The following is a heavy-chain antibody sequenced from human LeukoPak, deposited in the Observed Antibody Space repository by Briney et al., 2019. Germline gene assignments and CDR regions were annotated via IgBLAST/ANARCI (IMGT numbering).Heavy chain of an antibody. CDR1: GGSVSSGNYY. J-gene: IGHJ4*02. Sequence: SETLPLTCTVSGGSVSSGNYYWSWIRQPPGKGLEWIGYIYYGGSTNYNPSLKSRVTISVDTSKNQFSLKLSSVTAADTAVYYCARDPSGYFNYWGQGTLATVSS. V-gene: IGHV4-61*01. D-gene: IGHD3-22*01. CDR2: IYYGGST. CDR3: ARDPSGYFNY.